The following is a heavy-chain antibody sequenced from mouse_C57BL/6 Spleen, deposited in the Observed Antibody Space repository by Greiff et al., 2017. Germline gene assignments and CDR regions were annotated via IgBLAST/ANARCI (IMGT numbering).Heavy chain of an antibody. Sequence: QVQLQQSGAELAKPGASVKLSCKASGYTFTSYWMHWVKQRPGQGLEWIGYINPSSGYTKYNQKFKDKDTLTADKSSSTAYMQLSSLTYEDSAVYYCARRTTTVDYFDYWGQGTTLTVSS. CDR3: ARRTTTVDYFDY. V-gene: IGHV1-7*01. J-gene: IGHJ2*01. D-gene: IGHD1-1*01. CDR1: GYTFTSYW. CDR2: INPSSGYT.